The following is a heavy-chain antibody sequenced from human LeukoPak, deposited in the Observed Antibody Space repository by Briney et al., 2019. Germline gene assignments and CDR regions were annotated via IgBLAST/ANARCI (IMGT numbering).Heavy chain of an antibody. J-gene: IGHJ4*02. CDR2: IYYSRST. V-gene: IGHV4-59*01. CDR1: GGSISSYY. CDR3: AASYGSGSYYPIHDY. Sequence: SETLSLTCTVFGGSISSYYWSWIRQPPGKGLEWIGYIYYSRSTNYNPSLKSRVTISVDTSKNQFSLKLSSVTAADTAVYYCAASYGSGSYYPIHDYWGQGTLVTVSS. D-gene: IGHD3-10*01.